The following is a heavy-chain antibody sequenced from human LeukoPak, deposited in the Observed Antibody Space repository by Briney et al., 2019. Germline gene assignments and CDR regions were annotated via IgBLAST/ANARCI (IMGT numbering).Heavy chain of an antibody. D-gene: IGHD3-9*01. CDR1: GYTFTSYD. CDR3: PRYPAGPKRGKKIGSNAFDI. J-gene: IGHJ3*02. Sequence: APVKVSCKASGYTFTSYDINWVRQATGQGLEWMGWMNPNSGNTGYAQRFQGRVTMTRNTSISTAYMELSSLRSEDTAVYYCPRYPAGPKRGKKIGSNAFDIWGQGTMVTVSS. CDR2: MNPNSGNT. V-gene: IGHV1-8*01.